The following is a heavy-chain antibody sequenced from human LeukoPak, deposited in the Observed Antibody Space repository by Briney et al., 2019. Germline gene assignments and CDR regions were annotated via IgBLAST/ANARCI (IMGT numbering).Heavy chain of an antibody. CDR2: IYSSGSA. V-gene: IGHV4-59*08. J-gene: IGHJ4*01. D-gene: IGHD3-22*01. Sequence: SETLSLTCTVSGASINNNFWTWIRQPPWKGLEWIGYIYSSGSANYNPSLKSQVIISGDTSKNQISLNLTSVTAADTAVYFCARHRDYYDTWGHGTLVTVSS. CDR1: GASINNNF. CDR3: ARHRDYYDT.